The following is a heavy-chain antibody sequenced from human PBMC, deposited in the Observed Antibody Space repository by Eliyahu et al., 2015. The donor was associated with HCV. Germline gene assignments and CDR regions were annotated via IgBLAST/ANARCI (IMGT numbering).Heavy chain of an antibody. CDR2: IXWNSGSI. V-gene: IGHV3-9*01. CDR3: VKGKESGYDFLDY. D-gene: IGHD5-12*01. Sequence: EVQLVESGGGLVQPGRSLRLSCAASGFIFDDYAMHWVRQAPGKGLXWVSGIXWNSGSIGYADSVKGRFTISRDNAKNSLYLQMNSLRAEDTALYYCVKGKESGYDFLDYWGQGSLVTVSS. J-gene: IGHJ4*02. CDR1: GFIFDDYA.